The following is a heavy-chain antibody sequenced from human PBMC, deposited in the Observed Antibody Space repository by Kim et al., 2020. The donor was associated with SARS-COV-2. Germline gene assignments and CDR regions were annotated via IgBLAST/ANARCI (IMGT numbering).Heavy chain of an antibody. Sequence: SETLSLTCAVYGGSFSGYYWSWIRQPPGKGLEWIGEINHSGSTNYNPSLKSRVTISVDTSKNQFSLKLSSVTAADTAVYYCARGGGIVVVPAAQRAMDV. D-gene: IGHD2-2*01. CDR2: INHSGST. CDR3: ARGGGIVVVPAAQRAMDV. CDR1: GGSFSGYY. V-gene: IGHV4-34*01. J-gene: IGHJ6*01.